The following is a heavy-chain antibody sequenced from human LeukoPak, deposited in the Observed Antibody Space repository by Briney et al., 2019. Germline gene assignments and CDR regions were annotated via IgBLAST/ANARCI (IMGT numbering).Heavy chain of an antibody. CDR2: INHSGST. J-gene: IGHJ4*02. CDR3: ARGTPGVSDY. Sequence: SETLSLTCTVSGGSISSDYWSWIRQPPGKGLEWIGQINHSGSTNYNPSLKSRVTISVDTSKNQFSLKLSSVTAADTAVYYCARGTPGVSDYWGQGTLVTVSS. V-gene: IGHV4-34*01. CDR1: GGSISSDY. D-gene: IGHD7-27*01.